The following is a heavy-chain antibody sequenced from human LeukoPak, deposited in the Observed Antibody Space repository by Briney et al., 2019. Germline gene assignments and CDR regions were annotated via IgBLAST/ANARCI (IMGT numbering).Heavy chain of an antibody. CDR1: GYTFTSYG. CDR2: ISAYTGNT. J-gene: IGHJ3*02. V-gene: IGHV1-18*01. CDR3: ARDLIVGATLAGGHDAFDI. Sequence: ASVKETCKASGYTFTSYGISWVRQVPGQGLEWMGWISAYTGNTNYAQNLQGRVTMTTDTSTRTAYMDLRSLRSDDTAVYYCARDLIVGATLAGGHDAFDIWGQGTMVTVS. D-gene: IGHD1-26*01.